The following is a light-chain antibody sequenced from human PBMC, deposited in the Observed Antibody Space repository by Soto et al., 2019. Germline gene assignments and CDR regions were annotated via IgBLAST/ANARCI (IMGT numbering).Light chain of an antibody. Sequence: SALTQPPSASGSPGQSVTISCTGAGTDVGQYNYVSWYQQHPGKAPKLLIHHVSRRPSGVPARFSGSKSGNTASLSISGLQAEDEADYYCYSFTTGNTLEXXGTGTKVTVL. CDR3: YSFTTGNTLEX. CDR1: GTDVGQYNY. J-gene: IGLJ1*01. V-gene: IGLV2-8*01. CDR2: HVS.